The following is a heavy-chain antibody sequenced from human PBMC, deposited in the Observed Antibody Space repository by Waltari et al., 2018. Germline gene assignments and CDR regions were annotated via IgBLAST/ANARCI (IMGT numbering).Heavy chain of an antibody. Sequence: EVQLVQSGAEVKKPGESLKISCKVSGYSFTSYWIGWVRQLPGKGLEWMGIIYPGDSDTRYSPSFQGQVTISADKSISTAYLQWSSLKASDTAMYYCARQSVLLWFGEGPMDVWGKGTTVTVSS. V-gene: IGHV5-51*01. D-gene: IGHD3-10*01. CDR3: ARQSVLLWFGEGPMDV. CDR2: IYPGDSDT. CDR1: GYSFTSYW. J-gene: IGHJ6*03.